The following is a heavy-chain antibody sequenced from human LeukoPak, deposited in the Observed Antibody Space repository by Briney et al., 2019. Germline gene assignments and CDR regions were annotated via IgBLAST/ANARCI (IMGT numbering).Heavy chain of an antibody. Sequence: ASVKVSCKASGYTFTSYGISWVRQAPGQGLEWMGWISAYNGNTNYAQKLQGRVTITTDESTSTAYMELSSLRSEDTAVYYCARDSSPTGGWFDPWGQGTLVTVSS. CDR2: ISAYNGNT. D-gene: IGHD1-26*01. V-gene: IGHV1-18*01. CDR1: GYTFTSYG. CDR3: ARDSSPTGGWFDP. J-gene: IGHJ5*02.